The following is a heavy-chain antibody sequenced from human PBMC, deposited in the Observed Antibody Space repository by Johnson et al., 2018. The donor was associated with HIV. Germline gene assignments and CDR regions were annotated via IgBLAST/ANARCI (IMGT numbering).Heavy chain of an antibody. CDR1: GFTFSSYA. Sequence: EVQLVESGGGVVQPGRSLKLSCAASGFTFSSYAMHWVRQAPGKGLDWVSRIVSDVSSAIYTDSVTGRFTISRDNTKNTVYLQMNSLRAEDTAVYYCTTGVFHAFDMWGQGTLVTVSS. J-gene: IGHJ3*02. D-gene: IGHD3-10*01. CDR3: TTGVFHAFDM. CDR2: IVSDVSSA. V-gene: IGHV3-74*02.